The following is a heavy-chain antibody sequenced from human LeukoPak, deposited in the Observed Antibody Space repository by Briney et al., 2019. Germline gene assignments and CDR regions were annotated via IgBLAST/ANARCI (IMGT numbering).Heavy chain of an antibody. Sequence: PPGRSLRLSCAASGFIFDDYAMHWVRQAPGKGLEWVSGISWNSGSIGYADSVKGRFTISRDNAKNSLYLQMNSLRAEDTALYYCAKDRDYSSSGASVDYWGQGTLVTVSS. CDR1: GFIFDDYA. CDR3: AKDRDYSSSGASVDY. V-gene: IGHV3-9*01. CDR2: ISWNSGSI. D-gene: IGHD6-6*01. J-gene: IGHJ4*02.